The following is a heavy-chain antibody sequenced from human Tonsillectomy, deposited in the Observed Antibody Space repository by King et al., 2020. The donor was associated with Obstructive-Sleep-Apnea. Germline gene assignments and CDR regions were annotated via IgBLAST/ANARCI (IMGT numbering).Heavy chain of an antibody. D-gene: IGHD6-13*01. CDR2: ISGSDGST. Sequence: VQLVESGGGLVQPGGSLRLSCAASGFTFSSYGMGWVRQAPGKGLEWVSVISGSDGSTFYADCVEGRFTISRDNSKNTLYLQMNSLRAEDTAIYYCARDESGYTRFQDYWGQGALATVSS. J-gene: IGHJ4*02. CDR1: GFTFSSYG. CDR3: ARDESGYTRFQDY. V-gene: IGHV3-23*04.